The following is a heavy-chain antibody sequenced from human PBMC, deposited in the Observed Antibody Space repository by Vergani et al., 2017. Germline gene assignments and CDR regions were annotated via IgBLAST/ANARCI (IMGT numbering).Heavy chain of an antibody. Sequence: QVQLVQSGAEVKKPGASVKVSCKASGYTFTGYYMHWVRQAPGQGLEWMGWINPNSGGTNYAQKFQGRVTMTRDTSISTAYMELSRLRSDDTAVYFCARDRCSGGSCYSESAANYGMDVWGQGTTVTASS. V-gene: IGHV1-2*02. J-gene: IGHJ6*02. CDR2: INPNSGGT. D-gene: IGHD2-15*01. CDR3: ARDRCSGGSCYSESAANYGMDV. CDR1: GYTFTGYY.